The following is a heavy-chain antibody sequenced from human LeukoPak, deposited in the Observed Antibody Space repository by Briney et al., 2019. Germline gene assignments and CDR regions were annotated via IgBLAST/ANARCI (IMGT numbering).Heavy chain of an antibody. CDR1: GGTFSSYA. D-gene: IGHD3-22*01. CDR2: IIPILGTA. Sequence: ASVKVSCKASGGTFSSYAISWVRQAPGQGLEWMGRIIPILGTANYAQEFQGRVTITADKSTSTAYMKLSSLRSEDTAVYYCARDQTRHYYDSRGNWFDPWGQGTLVTVSS. J-gene: IGHJ5*02. V-gene: IGHV1-69*04. CDR3: ARDQTRHYYDSRGNWFDP.